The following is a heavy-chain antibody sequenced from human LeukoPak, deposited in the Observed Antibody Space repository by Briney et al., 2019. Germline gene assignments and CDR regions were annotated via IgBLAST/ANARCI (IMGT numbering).Heavy chain of an antibody. D-gene: IGHD2-2*01. CDR2: ISSSTSGSTI. V-gene: IGHV3-48*03. CDR3: ARGGYCSSTICYVFNAFDI. CDR1: GFTFSSHE. J-gene: IGHJ3*02. Sequence: QPGGSLRLSCAASGFTFSSHEMNWVRQAPGKGLEWVSYISSSTSGSTIYCADSVKGRFTISRDNAKNSLYLQLNSLRAEDTAVYYCARGGYCSSTICYVFNAFDIWGQGTMVTVSS.